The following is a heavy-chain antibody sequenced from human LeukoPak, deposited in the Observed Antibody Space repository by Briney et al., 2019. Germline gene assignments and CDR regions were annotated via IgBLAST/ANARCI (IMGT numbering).Heavy chain of an antibody. J-gene: IGHJ4*02. D-gene: IGHD6-6*01. CDR1: GYTFTGYY. V-gene: IGHV1-2*02. Sequence: ASVKVSCKASGYTFTGYYMHWVRQAPGQGVEWMGWINPNTGGTNYAQNLQGRVPMTRETSISTAYMELSGLRSDETAVYYCASYPRYSSSPPFDYWGQGTLVAVSS. CDR2: INPNTGGT. CDR3: ASYPRYSSSPPFDY.